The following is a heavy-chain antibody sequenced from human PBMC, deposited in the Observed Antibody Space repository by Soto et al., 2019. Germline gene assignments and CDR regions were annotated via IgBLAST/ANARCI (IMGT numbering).Heavy chain of an antibody. CDR2: IIPIFDTA. CDR3: ATQPIDTITYYSGMDV. J-gene: IGHJ6*02. CDR1: GGTFSSYA. D-gene: IGHD5-18*01. Sequence: QVQLVQSGAEVKKPGSSVRVSCKASGGTFSSYAISWVRQAPGQGLEWMGGIIPIFDTADYAQKFQGRVTITADESTSTAYMEMSRLRSEDTAVYYCATQPIDTITYYSGMDVWGQGTTVTVSS. V-gene: IGHV1-69*12.